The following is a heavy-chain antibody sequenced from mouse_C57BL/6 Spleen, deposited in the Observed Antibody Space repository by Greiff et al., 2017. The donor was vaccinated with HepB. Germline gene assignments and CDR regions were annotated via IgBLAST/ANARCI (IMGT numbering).Heavy chain of an antibody. CDR2: IYPGDGDT. V-gene: IGHV1-82*01. CDR1: GYAFSSSW. CDR3: ARGARGNSYYFDY. Sequence: VQLQQSGPELVKPGASVKISCKASGYAFSSSWMNWVKQRPGKGLEWIGRIYPGDGDTNYNGKFKGKATLTADKSSSTAYMQLSSLTSEDSAVYICARGARGNSYYFDYWGQGTTLTVSS. D-gene: IGHD2-1*01. J-gene: IGHJ2*01.